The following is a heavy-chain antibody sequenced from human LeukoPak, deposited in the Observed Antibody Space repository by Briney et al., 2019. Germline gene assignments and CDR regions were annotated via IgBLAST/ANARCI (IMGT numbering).Heavy chain of an antibody. J-gene: IGHJ5*02. CDR2: TSSSGSTI. D-gene: IGHD4-17*01. Sequence: KTGGSLRLSCAASGFTFSDYYMSWIRQAPGKGLEWVSYTSSSGSTIYYADSVKGRFTISRDNAKNSLYLQMNSLRAEDTAVYYCARDRYGDYAKGVTCIDPWGQGTLVTVSS. V-gene: IGHV3-11*04. CDR3: ARDRYGDYAKGVTCIDP. CDR1: GFTFSDYY.